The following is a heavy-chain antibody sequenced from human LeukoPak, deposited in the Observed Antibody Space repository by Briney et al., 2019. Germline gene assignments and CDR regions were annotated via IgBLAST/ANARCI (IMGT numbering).Heavy chain of an antibody. CDR1: GYSFSNYW. J-gene: IGHJ4*02. V-gene: IGHV5-51*01. D-gene: IGHD2-21*02. CDR3: AIPPGYCGNDCSFDH. CDR2: IYPGDYET. Sequence: GESLKISCEGSGYSFSNYWIGWVRQMPGKGLEWMGIIYPGDYETRYSPSFQGLVAISVDKSISTAYLQWSSLKVSDTAMYCCAIPPGYCGNDCSFDHWGQGTLVTVSS.